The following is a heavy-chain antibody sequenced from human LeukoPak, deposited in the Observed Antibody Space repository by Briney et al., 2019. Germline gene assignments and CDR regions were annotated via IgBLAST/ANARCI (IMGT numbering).Heavy chain of an antibody. D-gene: IGHD6-19*01. CDR1: GFTFSNFA. J-gene: IGHJ4*02. CDR3: VSQRDHRVAVAGSFDN. Sequence: GGSLRLSCAASGFTFSNFAMSWVRQTPGTGLAWLSAISPDGNYIYYADSVKGRFTTSRDNSKNSLYLQMTSLRVEDTAVYFCVSQRDHRVAVAGSFDNWGQGTLISVSP. CDR2: ISPDGNYI. V-gene: IGHV3-23*01.